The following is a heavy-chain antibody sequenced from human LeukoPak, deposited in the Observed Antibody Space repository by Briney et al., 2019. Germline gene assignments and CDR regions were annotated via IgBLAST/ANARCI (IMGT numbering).Heavy chain of an antibody. Sequence: ASVKVSCKASGYTFTDYYMHWVRQAPGQGLEWMGWINPNSGGTKYAQKFQGRVTMTRDTSISTAYMELSRLRSDDTAVYYCARDRDYSNYRSIDYWGQGTLVTVSS. D-gene: IGHD4-11*01. V-gene: IGHV1-2*02. J-gene: IGHJ4*02. CDR1: GYTFTDYY. CDR3: ARDRDYSNYRSIDY. CDR2: INPNSGGT.